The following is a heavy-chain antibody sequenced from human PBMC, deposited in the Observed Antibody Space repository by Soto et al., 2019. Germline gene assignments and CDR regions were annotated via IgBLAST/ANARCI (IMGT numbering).Heavy chain of an antibody. CDR2: MYFSGST. CDR1: GGSISGSS. V-gene: IGHV4-59*01. J-gene: IGHJ3*02. CDR3: AIGRQQLVNHDAFDI. D-gene: IGHD6-13*01. Sequence: PSETLSLTCTVSGGSISGSSWSWIRQPPGKGLEWIAYMYFSGSTNHNPSLKSRVTISVDTSKNQFSLKLSSVTAADTAVYYCAIGRQQLVNHDAFDIWGQGTMVTVSS.